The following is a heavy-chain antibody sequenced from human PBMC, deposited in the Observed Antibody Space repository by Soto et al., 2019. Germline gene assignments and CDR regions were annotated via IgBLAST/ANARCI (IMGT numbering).Heavy chain of an antibody. V-gene: IGHV4-30-4*01. CDR1: GGSISSGDYY. J-gene: IGHJ4*02. D-gene: IGHD3-22*01. Sequence: SETLSLTCTVSGGSISSGDYYWSWIRQPPGKGLECIGYIYYYGSTYYNPSLKSRLTISVDTSKNQFSLKLSSVTAADTAVYYCARVQYDSSDYNHSFDYWGQGTLVTVSS. CDR2: IYYYGST. CDR3: ARVQYDSSDYNHSFDY.